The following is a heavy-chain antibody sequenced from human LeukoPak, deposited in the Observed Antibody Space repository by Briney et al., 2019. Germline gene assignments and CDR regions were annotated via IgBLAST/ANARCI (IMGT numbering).Heavy chain of an antibody. Sequence: SVKVSCKASGGTFSSYAISWVRQAPGQGLEWMGRIIPILGMANYAQKFQGRVTITADKSTSTAYMELSSLRSEDTAVYYCASSSSWYRYYYYGMDVWGQGTTVTVSS. CDR3: ASSSSWYRYYYYGMDV. J-gene: IGHJ6*02. CDR1: GGTFSSYA. V-gene: IGHV1-69*04. CDR2: IIPILGMA. D-gene: IGHD6-13*01.